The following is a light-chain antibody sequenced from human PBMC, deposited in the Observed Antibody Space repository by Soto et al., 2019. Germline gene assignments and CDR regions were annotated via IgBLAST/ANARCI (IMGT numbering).Light chain of an antibody. CDR3: QQSFTTPYT. J-gene: IGKJ2*01. V-gene: IGKV3-20*01. Sequence: IVLTQSPGTLSLSPGERTTLSCRASQSISRYLAWYQQKPGQGPRLLIYGASSRATGTPDRFSGSGSGTDFTLTINRLEPEDFALYYCQQSFTTPYTFGQGTKLEIK. CDR2: GAS. CDR1: QSISRY.